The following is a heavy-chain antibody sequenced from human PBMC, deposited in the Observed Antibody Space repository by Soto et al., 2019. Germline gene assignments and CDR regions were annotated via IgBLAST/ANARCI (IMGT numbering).Heavy chain of an antibody. J-gene: IGHJ5*02. CDR2: IYYSGST. V-gene: IGHV4-59*08. Sequence: QMQLQESDPGLVKPSETLSLTCTVSGGSISSYYWSWIRQPPGKGLEWIGYIYYSGSTNYNPSLKSRVTISVDTSKNQFSMKLSSVTAADTAVYYCARAKTPLYSSSWYWFDPWGQGTLVTVSA. D-gene: IGHD6-13*01. CDR3: ARAKTPLYSSSWYWFDP. CDR1: GGSISSYY.